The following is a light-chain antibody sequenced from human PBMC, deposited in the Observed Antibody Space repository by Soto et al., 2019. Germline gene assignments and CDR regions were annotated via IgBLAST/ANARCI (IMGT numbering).Light chain of an antibody. V-gene: IGKV1-5*03. CDR2: KAS. CDR3: QQYNSYSES. CDR1: QSISSW. Sequence: DIQMTQSPSTLSASVGDRVTITCRASQSISSWLAWYQQKPGKAPKLLIYKASSLESGVPSRFSGSGSGTEFTLTISSLQPDDFANYYWQQYNSYSESFGQGTKVVIK. J-gene: IGKJ1*01.